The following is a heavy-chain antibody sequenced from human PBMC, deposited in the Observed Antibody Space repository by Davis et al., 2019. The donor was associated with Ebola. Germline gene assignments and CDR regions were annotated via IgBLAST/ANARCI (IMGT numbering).Heavy chain of an antibody. Sequence: ASVTVSCKASGYTFSSFEINWVRQATGQGLEWMGWINAGNGNTKYSQKFQGRVTITRDTSASTAYMELSSLRSEDTAVYYCARIVVPAASYGMDVWGQGTTVTVSS. V-gene: IGHV1-3*01. CDR1: GYTFSSFE. CDR3: ARIVVPAASYGMDV. CDR2: INAGNGNT. D-gene: IGHD2-2*01. J-gene: IGHJ6*02.